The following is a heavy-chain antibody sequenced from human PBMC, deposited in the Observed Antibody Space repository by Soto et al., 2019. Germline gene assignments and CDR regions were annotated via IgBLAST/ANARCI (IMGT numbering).Heavy chain of an antibody. D-gene: IGHD3-10*01. J-gene: IGHJ6*02. CDR3: ARDRRRGDYYGSGSYLWYYYYGMDV. Sequence: GGSLRLSCAASGFTVSSNYMSWVRQAPGKGLEWVSVIYSGGSTYYADSVKGRFTISRDNSKNTLYLQMNSLRAEDTAVYYCARDRRRGDYYGSGSYLWYYYYGMDVWGQGTTVTVSS. CDR2: IYSGGST. CDR1: GFTVSSNY. V-gene: IGHV3-53*01.